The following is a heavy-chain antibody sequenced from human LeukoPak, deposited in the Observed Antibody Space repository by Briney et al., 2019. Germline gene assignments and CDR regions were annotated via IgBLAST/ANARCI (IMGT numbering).Heavy chain of an antibody. V-gene: IGHV4-4*02. J-gene: IGHJ4*02. D-gene: IGHD1-26*01. Sequence: PSGTLSLTCGVSGGPISGTNWWSWVRQPPGQGLEWIGEISLRGLTNYNPSLRSRLTMSLDESKNQVSLNLTSVTAADTAVYYCSRESGPFSPFGFWGQGTLVSVHS. CDR1: GGPISGTNW. CDR2: ISLRGLT. CDR3: SRESGPFSPFGF.